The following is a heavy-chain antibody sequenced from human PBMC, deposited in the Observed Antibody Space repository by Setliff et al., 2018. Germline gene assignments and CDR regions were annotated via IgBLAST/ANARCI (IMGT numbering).Heavy chain of an antibody. J-gene: IGHJ5*02. CDR1: GDSFSDYY. Sequence: SETLSLTCAVYGDSFSDYYWSWIRQPPGKGLEWIEEINHRGGTNYNPSLKSRVTMLVDTSTNQFTLKLSSVTAADTAVYYCAKVITVFGVVIMENWFDPWGQGTLVTVSS. CDR3: AKVITVFGVVIMENWFDP. CDR2: INHRGGT. V-gene: IGHV4-34*01. D-gene: IGHD3-3*01.